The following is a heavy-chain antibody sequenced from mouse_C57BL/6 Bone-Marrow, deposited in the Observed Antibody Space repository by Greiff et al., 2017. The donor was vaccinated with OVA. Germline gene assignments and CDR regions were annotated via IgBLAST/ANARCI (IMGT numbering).Heavy chain of an antibody. CDR1: GFTFTDYY. J-gene: IGHJ2*01. V-gene: IGHV7-3*01. Sequence: EVQLVESGGGLVQPGGSLSLSCAASGFTFTDYYMSWVRQPPGKALEWLGFIRNKANGYTTEYSASVKGRFTISRDNSQSILYLQMNALRAEDSATYYYARYRGLRRWYYFDYWGQGTTLTVSS. CDR3: ARYRGLRRWYYFDY. D-gene: IGHD2-4*01. CDR2: IRNKANGYTT.